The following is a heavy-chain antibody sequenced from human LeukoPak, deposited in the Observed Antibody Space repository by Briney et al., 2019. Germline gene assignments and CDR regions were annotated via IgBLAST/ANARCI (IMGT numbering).Heavy chain of an antibody. CDR1: GFTIRSNY. J-gene: IGHJ1*01. CDR2: IYSGEST. V-gene: IGHV3-66*02. CDR3: ARKGYFYDTSGSVQH. Sequence: GGSLRLSCAASGFTIRSNYMSWVRQAPGKGLEWVSVIYSGESTYYAESVKGRFTIYRDNSKNTLYLQMNSLRPEDTAVYYCARKGYFYDTSGSVQHWGQGTLVTVSS. D-gene: IGHD3-22*01.